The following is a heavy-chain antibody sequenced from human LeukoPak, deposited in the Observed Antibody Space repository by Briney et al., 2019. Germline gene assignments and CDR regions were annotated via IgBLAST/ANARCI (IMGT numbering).Heavy chain of an antibody. CDR2: IKQDGSEK. CDR1: GFIFSSHW. V-gene: IGHV3-7*01. Sequence: GGSLRLSCAASGFIFSSHWMSWVRQAPGKGLEWVANIKQDGSEKYYVDSVKGRFTISRDNAKNSLYLQVNSLRAEDTAVYYCARDSYNNVDYWGQGTLVTVSS. J-gene: IGHJ4*02. D-gene: IGHD5-24*01. CDR3: ARDSYNNVDY.